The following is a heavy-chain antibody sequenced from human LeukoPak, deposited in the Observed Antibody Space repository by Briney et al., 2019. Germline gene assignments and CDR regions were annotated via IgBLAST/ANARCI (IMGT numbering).Heavy chain of an antibody. CDR1: GFTFSSYA. CDR3: WRRPPGNGIGTAAKQFHRFDP. CDR2: ISYDGSNK. Sequence: GRSLRLSCAASGFTFSSYAMHWVRQAPGKGLEWVAVISYDGSNKYYADSVKGRFTISRDNSKNTLYLQMNSLRAEDTAVYYCWRRPPGNGIGTAAKQFHRFDPWGQGTLVTVSS. D-gene: IGHD2-2*01. J-gene: IGHJ5*02. V-gene: IGHV3-30-3*01.